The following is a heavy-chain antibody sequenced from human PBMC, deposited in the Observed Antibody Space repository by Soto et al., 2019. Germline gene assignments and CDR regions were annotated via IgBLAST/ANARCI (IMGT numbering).Heavy chain of an antibody. D-gene: IGHD6-19*01. Sequence: QVQVVESGGALVKPGGSLRLSCAASGFTFSDYYMSWIRQAPGKGLECVSYISGSGGTIYYTDSVKGRFTISRDNAKNSLYLQINTLRAEDTAVYYCAREVTGSGAAFDIWGQGTMVTVSS. CDR1: GFTFSDYY. CDR3: AREVTGSGAAFDI. J-gene: IGHJ3*02. CDR2: ISGSGGTI. V-gene: IGHV3-11*01.